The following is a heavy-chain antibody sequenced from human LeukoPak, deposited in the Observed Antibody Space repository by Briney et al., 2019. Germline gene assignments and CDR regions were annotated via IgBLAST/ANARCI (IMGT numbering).Heavy chain of an antibody. CDR2: ISAYNGNT. CDR1: GYTFTSYG. D-gene: IGHD3-22*01. J-gene: IGHJ1*01. V-gene: IGHV1-18*01. CDR3: ARGSPTPYYYDSSGLEYFQH. Sequence: GASVKVSCKASGYTFTSYGISWVRQAPGQGLEWMGWISAYNGNTNYAQKLQGRVTMTTDTSTSTAYMELRSLRSGDTAVYCCARGSPTPYYYDSSGLEYFQHWGQGTLVTVSS.